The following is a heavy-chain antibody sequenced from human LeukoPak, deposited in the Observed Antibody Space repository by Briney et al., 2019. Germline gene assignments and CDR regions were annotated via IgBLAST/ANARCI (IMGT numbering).Heavy chain of an antibody. V-gene: IGHV1-46*01. Sequence: ASVKVSCKASGYTFTSYYMHWVRQAPGLGLEWMGIINPSGGSTSYAQKFQGRVTMTRDTSTSTVYMELSSLRSEDTAVYYCARDLRSYDGHRRAFDIWGQGTMVTVSS. CDR3: ARDLRSYDGHRRAFDI. D-gene: IGHD5-24*01. J-gene: IGHJ3*02. CDR1: GYTFTSYY. CDR2: INPSGGST.